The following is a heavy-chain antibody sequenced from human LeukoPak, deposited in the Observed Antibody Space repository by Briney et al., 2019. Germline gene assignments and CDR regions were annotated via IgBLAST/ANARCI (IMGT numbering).Heavy chain of an antibody. CDR2: IYYSGST. CDR3: ARSSEYSSSFPFDY. J-gene: IGHJ4*02. V-gene: IGHV4-31*03. CDR1: GGSISSGGYY. Sequence: SQTLSLTCTVSGGSISSGGYYWSWIRQHPGKGLEWIGYIYYSGSTYYNPSLKSRVTISVDTSKDQFSLKLSSVTAADTAVYYCARSSEYSSSFPFDYRGQGTLVTVSS. D-gene: IGHD6-6*01.